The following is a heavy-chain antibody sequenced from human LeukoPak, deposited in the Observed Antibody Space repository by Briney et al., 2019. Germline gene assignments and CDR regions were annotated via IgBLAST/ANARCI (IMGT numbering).Heavy chain of an antibody. D-gene: IGHD1-1*01. V-gene: IGHV3-9*01. Sequence: GRSLTLSCAASGFTFDDYAMHWVRQAPGKGLEWVSGISWNSGSIGYADSVKGRFTISRDNAKNSLYLQMNSLRAEDTALYYCAKDSELEAESSLFDYWGQGTLVTVSS. J-gene: IGHJ4*02. CDR2: ISWNSGSI. CDR3: AKDSELEAESSLFDY. CDR1: GFTFDDYA.